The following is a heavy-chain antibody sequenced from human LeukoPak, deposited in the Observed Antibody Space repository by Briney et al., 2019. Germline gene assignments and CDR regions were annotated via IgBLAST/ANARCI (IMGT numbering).Heavy chain of an antibody. Sequence: GASVKVSCKASGYTFTSYAMHWVRQAPGQRLEWMGWINAGNGNTKYSQKFQGRVTITRDTSASTAYMELSSLRSEDTAVYYCAGPRTLWFGELSLTYWGQGTLVTVSS. CDR3: AGPRTLWFGELSLTY. D-gene: IGHD3-10*01. CDR1: GYTFTSYA. V-gene: IGHV1-3*01. J-gene: IGHJ4*02. CDR2: INAGNGNT.